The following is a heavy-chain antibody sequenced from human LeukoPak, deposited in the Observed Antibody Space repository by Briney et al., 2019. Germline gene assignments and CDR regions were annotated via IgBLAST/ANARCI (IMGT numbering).Heavy chain of an antibody. J-gene: IGHJ2*01. CDR2: INPSGGST. CDR1: GYTFTSYY. D-gene: IGHD3-3*01. CDR3: ARDPITIFGVVRWYFDL. V-gene: IGHV1-46*01. Sequence: GASVKVSCKASGYTFTSYYMHWVRQAPGQGLEWMGIINPSGGSTSYAQKFQGRVTMTRDTSTSTVYMELSSLRSEDTAVYYCARDPITIFGVVRWYFDLWGRGTLGTVSS.